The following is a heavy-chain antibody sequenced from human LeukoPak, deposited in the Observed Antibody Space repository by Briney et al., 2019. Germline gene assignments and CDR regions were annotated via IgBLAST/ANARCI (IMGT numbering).Heavy chain of an antibody. D-gene: IGHD6-19*01. CDR3: ARAPRIAVAASLDY. Sequence: ASVKVSCKASGYTFTSYYMHWVRQAPGQGLEWMGIINPSGGSTSYAQKLQGRVTMTTDTSTSTAYMELRSLRSDDTAVYYCARAPRIAVAASLDYWGQGTLVTVSS. J-gene: IGHJ4*02. V-gene: IGHV1-46*01. CDR2: INPSGGST. CDR1: GYTFTSYY.